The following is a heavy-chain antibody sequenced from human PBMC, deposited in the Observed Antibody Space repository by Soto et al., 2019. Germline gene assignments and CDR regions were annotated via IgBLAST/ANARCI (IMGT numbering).Heavy chain of an antibody. Sequence: SETMSLTWTVSGGSISSSSYYRGCIRKAAGKWLEWIGNIYYSESTYYNPSLKSRVTISVATSKNQFSLKLSSVTASDTAVYYGATVSVMKLDYWGQGTLVTVSS. J-gene: IGHJ4*02. D-gene: IGHD2-21*01. CDR3: ATVSVMKLDY. V-gene: IGHV4-39*01. CDR2: IYYSEST. CDR1: GGSISSSSYY.